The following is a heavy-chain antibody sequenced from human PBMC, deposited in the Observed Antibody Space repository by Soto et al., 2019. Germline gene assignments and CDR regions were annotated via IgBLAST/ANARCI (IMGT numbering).Heavy chain of an antibody. D-gene: IGHD6-19*01. Sequence: QVQLQESGPGLVKPSETLSLTCTVSSDSIAGENWWSWVRQPPGLGLEWIGEVCHTGGTNYNPSLQSRVTMEVDKSNNQFSLKLISATAADTAVYYCARVFSSGSGWMYYFDFWGQGTLVSVSS. CDR1: SDSIAGENW. CDR2: VCHTGGT. CDR3: ARVFSSGSGWMYYFDF. V-gene: IGHV4-4*02. J-gene: IGHJ4*02.